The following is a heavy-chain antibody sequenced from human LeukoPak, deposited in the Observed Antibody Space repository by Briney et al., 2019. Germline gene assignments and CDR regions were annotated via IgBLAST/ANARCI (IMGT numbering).Heavy chain of an antibody. V-gene: IGHV4-30-4*08. CDR1: GGSISSGDYY. J-gene: IGHJ2*01. D-gene: IGHD1-26*01. CDR3: AGDSHVEHWYFDL. CDR2: IYYSGST. Sequence: SETLSLTCTVSGGSISSGDYYWSWIRQPPGKGLEWIGYIYYSGSTYYNPSLKSRVTISVDTSKNQFSLKLSSVTAADTAVYYCAGDSHVEHWYFDLWGRGTLVTVSS.